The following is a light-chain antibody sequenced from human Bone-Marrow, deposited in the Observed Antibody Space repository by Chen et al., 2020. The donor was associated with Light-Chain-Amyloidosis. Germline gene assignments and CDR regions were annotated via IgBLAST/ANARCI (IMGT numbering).Light chain of an antibody. CDR1: QTISSNY. CDR3: QQYGTSPLT. Sequence: ILLSQSPGTLSLSPGEGANLSCRASQTISSNYLTWYQQKFGQAPRLLIYGSSSTATGIPDRFTGSGSGTDFTLTINRLEPKNYAMYYCQQYGTSPLTFGGGTKVEIK. CDR2: GSS. V-gene: IGKV3-20*01. J-gene: IGKJ4*01.